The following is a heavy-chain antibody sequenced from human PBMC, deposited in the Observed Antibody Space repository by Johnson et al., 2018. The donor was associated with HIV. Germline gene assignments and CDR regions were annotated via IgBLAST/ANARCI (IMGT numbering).Heavy chain of an antibody. V-gene: IGHV3-9*01. Sequence: DVQVVESGGGLAQPGRSLRLSCAASAFTFADYAMHWVRQAPGKGLEWVSGISWNSGSVAYADSVKGRLTISRDNAKNSLFLHMNSLRAEDTALYYCAKSIDAAADDAFDIWGQGTMVTVSS. CDR1: AFTFADYA. CDR3: AKSIDAAADDAFDI. D-gene: IGHD6-13*01. CDR2: ISWNSGSV. J-gene: IGHJ3*02.